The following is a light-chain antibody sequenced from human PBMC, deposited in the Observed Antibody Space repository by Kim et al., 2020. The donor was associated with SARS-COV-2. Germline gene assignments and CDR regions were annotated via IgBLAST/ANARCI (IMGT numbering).Light chain of an antibody. J-gene: IGKJ4*01. Sequence: AVAPGERAPLPRRASQSVTSTLALYQEKPGQAPRLLIFGASTRATDIPARFSGSGSGTEFTLTISSLQSEDFAVYYCQQYNNWLTFGGGTKVDIK. CDR1: QSVTST. CDR2: GAS. V-gene: IGKV3-15*01. CDR3: QQYNNWLT.